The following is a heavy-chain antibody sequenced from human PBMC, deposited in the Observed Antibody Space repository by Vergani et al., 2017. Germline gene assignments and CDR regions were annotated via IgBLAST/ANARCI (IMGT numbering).Heavy chain of an antibody. J-gene: IGHJ4*02. CDR1: GFTFSSYG. Sequence: QVQLVESGGGVVQPGRSLRLSCAASGFTFSSYGMHWVRQAPGKGLEWVAVISYDGSNKYYADSVKGRFTISRDNSKNTLYLQMNSLRAEDTVVYYCAKDLSGGLDYWGQGTLVTVSS. CDR2: ISYDGSNK. D-gene: IGHD2-15*01. CDR3: AKDLSGGLDY. V-gene: IGHV3-30*18.